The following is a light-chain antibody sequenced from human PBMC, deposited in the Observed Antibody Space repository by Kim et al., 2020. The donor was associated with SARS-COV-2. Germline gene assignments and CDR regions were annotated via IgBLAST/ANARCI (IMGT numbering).Light chain of an antibody. CDR2: SAS. Sequence: DIHMTQSPSTLSASVGDRVTITCRASQSIGNYLAWYQQKPGRAPTLLIYSASNLERGVPSRFSGSASGTEFTLTISSLQPDDSATYYCQHFYAYPWTFGQRTKVHIK. J-gene: IGKJ1*01. V-gene: IGKV1-5*03. CDR1: QSIGNY. CDR3: QHFYAYPWT.